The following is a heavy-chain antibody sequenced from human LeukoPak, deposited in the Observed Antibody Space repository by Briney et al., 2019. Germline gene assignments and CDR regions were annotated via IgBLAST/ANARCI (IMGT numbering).Heavy chain of an antibody. CDR1: GFTFSSYS. CDR3: ARDITGIWFGELLYGSYYYGMDV. Sequence: PGGSLRLSCAASGFTFSSYSMNWVRQAPGKGLEWVSSISSSSSYIYYADSVKGRFTISRDNAKNSLYLQMNSLRAEDTAVYYCARDITGIWFGELLYGSYYYGMDVWGQGTTVTVSS. CDR2: ISSSSSYI. V-gene: IGHV3-21*01. D-gene: IGHD3-10*01. J-gene: IGHJ6*02.